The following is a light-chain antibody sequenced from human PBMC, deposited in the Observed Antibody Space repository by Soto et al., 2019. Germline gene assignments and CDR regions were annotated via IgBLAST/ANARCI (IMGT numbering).Light chain of an antibody. CDR2: GAS. V-gene: IGKV1-17*03. Sequence: DIPMTQSPSAMSASVGDRVTITCRASQDISNNLAWFQQKPGKVPKRLIYGASSLQSGVPSRFSGSGSGTEFTLTISSLQPEDFATYYCLQHSSYPYTFGPGTKLEIK. CDR1: QDISNN. CDR3: LQHSSYPYT. J-gene: IGKJ2*01.